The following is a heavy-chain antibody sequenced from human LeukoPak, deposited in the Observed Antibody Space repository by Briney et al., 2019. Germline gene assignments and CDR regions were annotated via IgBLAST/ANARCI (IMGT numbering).Heavy chain of an antibody. V-gene: IGHV3-7*01. Sequence: GGSLRLSCAASGFTFSTYWMSWVRQAPGKGLEWVANIRQDGSEIYYVDSVKGRFTISRDNAKNSLYLQMNSLRAEDTAVYYCARGGSSWYRKVSPFDYWGQGTLVTVSS. J-gene: IGHJ4*02. CDR3: ARGGSSWYRKVSPFDY. CDR1: GFTFSTYW. D-gene: IGHD6-13*01. CDR2: IRQDGSEI.